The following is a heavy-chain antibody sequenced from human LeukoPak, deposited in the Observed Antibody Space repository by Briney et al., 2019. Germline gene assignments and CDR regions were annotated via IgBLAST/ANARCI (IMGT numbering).Heavy chain of an antibody. CDR1: GYTLTELS. Sequence: ASVKVSCKVSGYTLTELSMHWVRQAPGKGLEWMGGFDPEDGETIYAQKFQGRVTMTEDTSTDTADMELSSLRSEDTAVYYCATDQRMIPRDAFDIWGQGTMVTVSS. J-gene: IGHJ3*02. CDR2: FDPEDGET. CDR3: ATDQRMIPRDAFDI. V-gene: IGHV1-24*01. D-gene: IGHD3-22*01.